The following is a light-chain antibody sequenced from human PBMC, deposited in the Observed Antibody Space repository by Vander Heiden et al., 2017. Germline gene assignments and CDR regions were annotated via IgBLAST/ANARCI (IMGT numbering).Light chain of an antibody. Sequence: AIQLTQSPASLSASVGDRVTITCRASQGIRNYLGWYQQKPGKVPKLLISAASNLQSGVPARFSGSGSGTDFTLTISSLHPEDFATYYCLQDYDYPYTFGQGTKLQIK. CDR3: LQDYDYPYT. V-gene: IGKV1-6*01. CDR2: AAS. CDR1: QGIRNY. J-gene: IGKJ2*01.